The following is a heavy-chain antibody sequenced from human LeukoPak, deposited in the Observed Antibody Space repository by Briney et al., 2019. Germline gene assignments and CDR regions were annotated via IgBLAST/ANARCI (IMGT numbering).Heavy chain of an antibody. CDR1: GFTFSSYW. CDR2: INQAGSEK. V-gene: IGHV3-7*03. CDR3: ARKAYGLDV. J-gene: IGHJ6*04. Sequence: PGGSLRLSCAPFGFTFSSYWMSWVRQAPGKGLEWVANINQAGSEKYYVDSVKGRFTISRDNAKNSLYLQMNSLRDEDTAVYYCARKAYGLDVWGKGTTVTVSS.